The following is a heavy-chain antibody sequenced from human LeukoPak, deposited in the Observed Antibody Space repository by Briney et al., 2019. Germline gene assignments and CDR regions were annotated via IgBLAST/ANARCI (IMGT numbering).Heavy chain of an antibody. CDR3: AKGTRIAAAGSFDY. J-gene: IGHJ4*02. D-gene: IGHD6-13*01. CDR1: GFSFDDYA. V-gene: IGHV3-9*01. Sequence: GGSLRLSCAASGFSFDDYAMHWVRQAPGKGLEWVSGISWNSGSIGYADSVKGRFTISRDNAKNSLYLQINSLRAEDTALYYCAKGTRIAAAGSFDYWGQGTLVTVSS. CDR2: ISWNSGSI.